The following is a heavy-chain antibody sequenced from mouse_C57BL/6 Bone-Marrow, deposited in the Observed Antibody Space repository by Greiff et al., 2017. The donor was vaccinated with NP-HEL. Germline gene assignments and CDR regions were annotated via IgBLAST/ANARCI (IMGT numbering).Heavy chain of an antibody. D-gene: IGHD1-1*01. Sequence: EVQLQQSVAELVRPGASVKLSCTASGFNFKNTYMHWVKQRPEQGLEWIGRIDPANGNNKYAPKFQGKATFTADTASNTAYLQLSSLPSEDTAIYYCARWDYYDGSPPFAYWGQGTTLTVSS. CDR1: GFNFKNTY. J-gene: IGHJ2*01. V-gene: IGHV14-3*01. CDR2: IDPANGNN. CDR3: ARWDYYDGSPPFAY.